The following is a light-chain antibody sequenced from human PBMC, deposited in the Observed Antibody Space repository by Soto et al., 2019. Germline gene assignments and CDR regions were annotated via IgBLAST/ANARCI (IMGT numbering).Light chain of an antibody. Sequence: QSVLTQPPSVSGAPGQRVTISCTGNNSNLGAGYDVHWYQQLPGAAPKLVIFGNRNRPSGVPERFSGSKSGTSASLAITGLQAEDEADYYCSSYTSSSTLFGTGTKLTVL. V-gene: IGLV1-40*01. CDR1: NSNLGAGYD. CDR3: SSYTSSSTL. CDR2: GNR. J-gene: IGLJ1*01.